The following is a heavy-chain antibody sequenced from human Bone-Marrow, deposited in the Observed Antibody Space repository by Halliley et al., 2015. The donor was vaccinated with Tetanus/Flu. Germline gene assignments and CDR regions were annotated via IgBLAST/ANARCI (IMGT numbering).Heavy chain of an antibody. D-gene: IGHD3-16*01. CDR2: YYGGTT. Sequence: YYGGTTYYNPSLKSRVDISVDPSKNEFSLKLTSVTAADTAVYYCARDRGSYLGGFYYYGLDVWGQGTTVTVSS. J-gene: IGHJ6*02. CDR3: ARDRGSYLGGFYYYGLDV. V-gene: IGHV4-31*02.